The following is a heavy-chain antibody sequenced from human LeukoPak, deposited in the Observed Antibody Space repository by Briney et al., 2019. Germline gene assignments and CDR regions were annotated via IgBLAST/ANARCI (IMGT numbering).Heavy chain of an antibody. CDR2: INPSGGST. D-gene: IGHD1-26*01. Sequence: ASVKVSCKASGYTFTNYYMHWVRQAPGQGLEWMGIINPSGGSTNYAQKFQSRVTMTRDTSTSTVYMELSSLRCEDTAVYYCTRLVTETGSFFDYWGQGTLVTVSS. V-gene: IGHV1-46*01. J-gene: IGHJ4*02. CDR1: GYTFTNYY. CDR3: TRLVTETGSFFDY.